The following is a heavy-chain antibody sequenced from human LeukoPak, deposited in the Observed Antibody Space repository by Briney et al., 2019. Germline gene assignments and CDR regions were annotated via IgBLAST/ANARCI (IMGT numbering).Heavy chain of an antibody. CDR3: ARDWIPGSFDAFDI. CDR2: INPNNGAT. V-gene: IGHV1-2*02. Sequence: ASVKVSCKAFGYTFTDYYIHWVRQAPGQGLEWMGWINPNNGATNYAQKFQGRVTMTRDTSISTAYMELSRLRSDDTAVYYCARDWIPGSFDAFDIWGQGTMVTVSS. D-gene: IGHD2-2*03. J-gene: IGHJ3*02. CDR1: GYTFTDYY.